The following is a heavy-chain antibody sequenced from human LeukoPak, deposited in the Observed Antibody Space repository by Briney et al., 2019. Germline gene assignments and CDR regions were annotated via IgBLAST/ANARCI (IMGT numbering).Heavy chain of an antibody. D-gene: IGHD4-17*01. Sequence: GGSLRLSCAASGSTFSSYSMNWVRQAPGKGLEWLSSISSSSSYIYYADSVKGRFTISRDNAKNSLYLQMNSLRAEDTAVYYCARDAYGDHFDYWGQGTLVTVSS. CDR3: ARDAYGDHFDY. J-gene: IGHJ4*02. CDR2: ISSSSSYI. V-gene: IGHV3-21*01. CDR1: GSTFSSYS.